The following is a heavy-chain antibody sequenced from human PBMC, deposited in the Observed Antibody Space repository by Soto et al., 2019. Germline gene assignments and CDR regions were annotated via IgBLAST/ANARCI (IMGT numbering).Heavy chain of an antibody. CDR1: GGSINGGDYH. CDR3: ARDYSSPSGGMDV. D-gene: IGHD6-13*01. V-gene: IGHV4-30-4*01. CDR2: IYYIGST. Sequence: SETLSLTCTVSGGSINGGDYHWTWIRHTPGKGLEWIGAIYYIGSTYYNPSLKSRIRISVDTSKNQFSLKLSSVTAADTAVYYCARDYSSPSGGMDVWGQGTPVTVSS. J-gene: IGHJ6*02.